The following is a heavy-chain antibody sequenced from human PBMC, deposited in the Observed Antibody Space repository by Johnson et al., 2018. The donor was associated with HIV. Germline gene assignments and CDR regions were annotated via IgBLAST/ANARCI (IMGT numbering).Heavy chain of an antibody. V-gene: IGHV3-30*18. CDR1: GFTFGIYA. CDR2: IYYDETNK. CDR3: PKAVGGYAFDI. Sequence: VQLVESGGGVVQPGRSLRPSCAASGFTFGIYAMHWFRQAPGKGLDWVAIIYYDETNKSYADSVKARFTISRDNSKTTLYLQMNSLRVEDTAVYYCPKAVGGYAFDIWGQGTMVTVSS. J-gene: IGHJ3*02. D-gene: IGHD1-26*01.